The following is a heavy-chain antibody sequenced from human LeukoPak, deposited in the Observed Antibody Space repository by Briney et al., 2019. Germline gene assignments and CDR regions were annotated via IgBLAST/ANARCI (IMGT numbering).Heavy chain of an antibody. Sequence: PSETLSFTCSLSVASISNYYWSWLRQPPGQGLEWIGYIYYSGTAYYNPSLKSRVTISAHAPKNQFSLKLSSVTAADTAVYYCARALFKSRYFDSPWFDPWGQGTLVTVSS. CDR1: VASISNYY. CDR3: ARALFKSRYFDSPWFDP. D-gene: IGHD3-9*01. CDR2: IYYSGTA. V-gene: IGHV4-59*01. J-gene: IGHJ5*02.